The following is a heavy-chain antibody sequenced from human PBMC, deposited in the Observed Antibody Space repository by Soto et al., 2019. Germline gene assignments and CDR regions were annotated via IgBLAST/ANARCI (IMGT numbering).Heavy chain of an antibody. Sequence: PSQTLSLTCXISGDSVSSNSAAWNWIRQSPSRGLEWLGRTYYRSKWYNDYAVSVKSRITINPDTSKNQFSLQLNSVTPEDTAVYYCARDITIFGVVHYYYYYGMDVWGQGTTVTVSS. J-gene: IGHJ6*02. V-gene: IGHV6-1*01. CDR2: TYYRSKWYN. CDR1: GDSVSSNSAA. CDR3: ARDITIFGVVHYYYYYGMDV. D-gene: IGHD3-3*01.